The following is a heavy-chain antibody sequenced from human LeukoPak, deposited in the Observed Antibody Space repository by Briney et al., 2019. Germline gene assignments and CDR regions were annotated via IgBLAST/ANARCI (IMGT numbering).Heavy chain of an antibody. CDR2: IYTSGST. J-gene: IGHJ4*02. Sequence: SQTLSLTCTVSGGSISSGSYYWSWIRQPAGKGLEWIGRIYTSGSTNYNPSLKSRVTISVDTSKNQFSLKLSSVAAADTAVYYCARGRYSYGIRDWGQGTLVTVSS. D-gene: IGHD5-18*01. CDR1: GGSISSGSYY. V-gene: IGHV4-61*02. CDR3: ARGRYSYGIRD.